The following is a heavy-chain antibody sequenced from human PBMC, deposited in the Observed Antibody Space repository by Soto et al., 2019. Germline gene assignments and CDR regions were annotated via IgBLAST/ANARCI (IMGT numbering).Heavy chain of an antibody. CDR1: GYSISSGYY. CDR3: ASGGLEGGCSSTSCYPESVKGAYGMDV. V-gene: IGHV4-38-2*01. D-gene: IGHD2-2*01. Sequence: TSETLSLTCAVSGYSISSGYYWGWIRQPPGKGLEWIGSIYHSGSTYYNPSLKSRVTISVDTSKNQFSLKLSSVTAADTAVYYCASGGLEGGCSSTSCYPESVKGAYGMDVWGQGTTVTVSS. J-gene: IGHJ6*02. CDR2: IYHSGST.